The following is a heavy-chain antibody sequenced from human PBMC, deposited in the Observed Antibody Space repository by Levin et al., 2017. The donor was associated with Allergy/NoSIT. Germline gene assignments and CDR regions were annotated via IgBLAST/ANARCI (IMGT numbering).Heavy chain of an antibody. CDR3: AKDGMGYCSGGSCYPLDY. V-gene: IGHV3-23*01. D-gene: IGHD2-15*01. J-gene: IGHJ4*02. CDR1: GFTFSSYA. Sequence: GESLKISCAASGFTFSSYAMSWVRQAPGKGLEWVSAISGSGGSTYYADSVKGRFTISRDNSKNTLYLQMNSLRAEDTAVYYCAKDGMGYCSGGSCYPLDYWGQGTLVTVSS. CDR2: ISGSGGST.